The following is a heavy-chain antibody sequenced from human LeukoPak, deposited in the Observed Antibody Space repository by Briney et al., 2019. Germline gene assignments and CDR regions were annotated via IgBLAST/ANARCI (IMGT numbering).Heavy chain of an antibody. CDR2: ISGSGGGT. D-gene: IGHD3-22*01. CDR1: GITLSNYG. CDR3: AKRGVVIRVILVGFHKEAYYFDS. V-gene: IGHV3-23*01. Sequence: GSLRLSCAVSGITLSNYGMSWVRQAPGKGLEWVAGISGSGGGTYYADSVKGRFTISRDNPKNTLYLQMNSLRAEDTAVYFCAKRGVVIRVILVGFHKEAYYFDSWGQGALVTVSS. J-gene: IGHJ4*02.